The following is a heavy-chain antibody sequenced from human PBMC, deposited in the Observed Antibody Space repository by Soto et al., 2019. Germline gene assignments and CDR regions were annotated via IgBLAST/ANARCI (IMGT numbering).Heavy chain of an antibody. V-gene: IGHV3-30-3*01. CDR3: ARDVVYDIFTGSTIDY. J-gene: IGHJ4*02. Sequence: PGGSLRVSCAASGFTFSSYAMHWVRQAPGKGLEWVAVISYDGSNKYYADSVKGRFTISRDNSKNTLYLQMNSLRAEDTAVYYCARDVVYDIFTGSTIDYWGQGTLVTVSS. CDR2: ISYDGSNK. CDR1: GFTFSSYA. D-gene: IGHD3-9*01.